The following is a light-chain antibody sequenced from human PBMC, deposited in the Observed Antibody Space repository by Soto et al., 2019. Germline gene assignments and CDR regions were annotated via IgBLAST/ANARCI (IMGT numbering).Light chain of an antibody. CDR2: FAS. CDR1: QTVYNN. V-gene: IGKV3-15*01. J-gene: IGKJ4*01. Sequence: IVMTQSPATLSVSPGEKPTLSCRASQTVYNNLAWYQQKPGQAPRLLVYFASTRATGVPATFSGSGSGTEFSLTISSLQTEDFALYYCLQFTAWPLTFGGGTKVETK. CDR3: LQFTAWPLT.